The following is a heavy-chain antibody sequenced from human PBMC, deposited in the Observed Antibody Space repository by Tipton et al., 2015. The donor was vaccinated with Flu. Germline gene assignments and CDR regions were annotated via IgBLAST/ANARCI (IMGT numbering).Heavy chain of an antibody. V-gene: IGHV4-39*07. CDR2: IFHSGST. CDR1: GDSMTSSRYY. J-gene: IGHJ4*02. CDR3: ARVVVVTPFDY. D-gene: IGHD2-15*01. Sequence: TLSLTCSVSGDSMTSSRYYWGWIRQPPGKGLEWIGSIFHSGSTYYNPSLKSRVTISVDTSKNQFSLKLSSVTAADTAVYYCARVVVVTPFDYWGQGTLVTVSS.